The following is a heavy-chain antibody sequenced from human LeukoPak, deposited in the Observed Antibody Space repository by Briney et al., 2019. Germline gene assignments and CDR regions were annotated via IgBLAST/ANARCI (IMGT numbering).Heavy chain of an antibody. CDR3: AKWGDYDILTGYYDPDY. Sequence: GRSLRLSCAASGFTFRNYAMGWVRQAPGKGLEWVSAIVGSGSSTYYADSVKGRFTISRDNSKNTLYLQLNRLRAEDTAVYYCAKWGDYDILTGYYDPDYWGQGTLVTVSS. D-gene: IGHD3-9*01. CDR1: GFTFRNYA. V-gene: IGHV3-23*01. J-gene: IGHJ4*02. CDR2: IVGSGSST.